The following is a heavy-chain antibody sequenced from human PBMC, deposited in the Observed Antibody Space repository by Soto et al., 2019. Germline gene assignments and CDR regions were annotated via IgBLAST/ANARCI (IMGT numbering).Heavy chain of an antibody. CDR3: ATTRGFFEF. V-gene: IGHV3-23*01. D-gene: IGHD5-12*01. J-gene: IGHJ4*02. Sequence: EVQLLESGGGLVQPGGSLRLPCAATSAFRFSSYSMSWVRQTPGKGLEWVSAITGSGDKTYYADSVEGRFTISRDNSKDTHYLQLSSLRAEDTAIYYCATTRGFFEFWGQGTLFTVSS. CDR2: ITGSGDKT. CDR1: AFRFSSYS.